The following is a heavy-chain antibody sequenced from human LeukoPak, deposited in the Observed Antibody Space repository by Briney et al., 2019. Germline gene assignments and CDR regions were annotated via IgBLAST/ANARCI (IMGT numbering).Heavy chain of an antibody. CDR2: IYYSGST. V-gene: IGHV4-30-4*01. D-gene: IGHD4-17*01. Sequence: SQTLSLTCTVSGGSISSGDYYWSWIRQPPGKGLEWIGYIYYSGSTYYNPSLKSRVTISVDTSKNQFSLKLSSVTAADTAVYYCARDAGYGDYEAWFDPWGQGTLVSVSS. J-gene: IGHJ5*02. CDR3: ARDAGYGDYEAWFDP. CDR1: GGSISSGDYY.